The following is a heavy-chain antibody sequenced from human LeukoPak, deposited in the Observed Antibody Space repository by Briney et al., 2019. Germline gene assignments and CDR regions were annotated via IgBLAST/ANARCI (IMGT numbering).Heavy chain of an antibody. J-gene: IGHJ5*02. V-gene: IGHV4-39*07. Sequence: SQTLSLTCTVSGGSISSSSYYWGWIRQPPGKGLEWIGSIYYSGSTYYNPSLKSRVTISVDTSKNQFSLKLSSVTAADTAVYYCARDFSHIVVVTASPEQNWFDPWGQGTLVTVSS. D-gene: IGHD2-21*02. CDR1: GGSISSSSYY. CDR3: ARDFSHIVVVTASPEQNWFDP. CDR2: IYYSGST.